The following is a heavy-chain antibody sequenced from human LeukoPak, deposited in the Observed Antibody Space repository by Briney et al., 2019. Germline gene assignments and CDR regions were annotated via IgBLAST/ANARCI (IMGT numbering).Heavy chain of an antibody. J-gene: IGHJ5*02. V-gene: IGHV4-59*01. D-gene: IGHD3-10*01. Sequence: PSETLALTCTVSGGSISPYFWSWIRQPPGKGLEWIGYIAYGGSTNYNPSLKSRITISVDTSKNQFSLRLTSVTAADTAVYYSARDDYRGVTNFDPSGQGTLVTVSS. CDR1: GGSISPYF. CDR2: IAYGGST. CDR3: ARDDYRGVTNFDP.